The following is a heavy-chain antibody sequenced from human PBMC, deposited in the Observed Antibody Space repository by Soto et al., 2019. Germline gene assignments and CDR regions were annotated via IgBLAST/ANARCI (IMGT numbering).Heavy chain of an antibody. CDR2: ISSSSSTI. Sequence: PGGSLRLSCAASGFTFSSYSMNWVRQAPGKGLEWVSYISSSSSTIYYADSVKGRFTISRDNSKNTLYLQMNSLRAEDTAVYYCAKQLLAVDTAMAPGYYYYMDVWGKGTTVTVSS. V-gene: IGHV3-48*01. D-gene: IGHD5-18*01. CDR1: GFTFSSYS. CDR3: AKQLLAVDTAMAPGYYYYMDV. J-gene: IGHJ6*03.